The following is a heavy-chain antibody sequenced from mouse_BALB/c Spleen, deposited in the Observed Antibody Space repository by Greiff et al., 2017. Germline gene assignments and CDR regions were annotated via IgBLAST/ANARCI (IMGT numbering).Heavy chain of an antibody. J-gene: IGHJ4*01. CDR1: GYTSTNYL. Sequence: QVQLQQSGAELVRPGTSVKVSCKASGYTSTNYLIEWVKQRPGQGLEWIGVINPGSGGTNYNEKFKGKATLTAGKSSSTAYMQLSSLTSDDSAVYYCAAGGNTRIYYAMNYWGQGTSGNDSS. V-gene: IGHV1-54*03. CDR3: AAGGNTRIYYAMNY. CDR2: INPGSGGT.